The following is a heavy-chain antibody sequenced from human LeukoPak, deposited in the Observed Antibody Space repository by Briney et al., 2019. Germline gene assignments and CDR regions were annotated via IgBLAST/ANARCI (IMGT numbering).Heavy chain of an antibody. CDR3: ARDSSPYYYDSSGLDP. CDR1: GYTFTSYG. J-gene: IGHJ5*02. CDR2: ISAYNGNT. D-gene: IGHD3-22*01. Sequence: ASVTVSCMSSGYTFTSYGISWVRQAPGQGREWMGWISAYNGNTNYAQKLQGRVTMTTDTSTSTAYMELRSLRSDDTAVYYCARDSSPYYYDSSGLDPWGQGTLVTVSS. V-gene: IGHV1-18*01.